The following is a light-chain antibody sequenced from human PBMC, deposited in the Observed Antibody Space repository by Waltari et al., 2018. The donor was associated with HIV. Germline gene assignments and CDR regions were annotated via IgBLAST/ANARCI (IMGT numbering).Light chain of an antibody. J-gene: IGKJ4*01. CDR3: QQYGSSPCT. V-gene: IGKV3-20*01. CDR2: GAS. Sequence: EIVLTQSPGTLSLSPGERATLSCRASQSVSKNYLAWYQQKSGQAPRLLIYGASSRATGIADRFSGSGSGTDFTLTISRLEPEDFAVYYCQQYGSSPCTFGGGTKVEI. CDR1: QSVSKNY.